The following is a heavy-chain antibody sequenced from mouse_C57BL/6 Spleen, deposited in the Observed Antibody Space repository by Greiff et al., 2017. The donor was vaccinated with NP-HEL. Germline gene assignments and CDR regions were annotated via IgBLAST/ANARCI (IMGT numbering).Heavy chain of an antibody. CDR3: ARGGDLWGMDY. Sequence: VQLQESGPGLVKPSQSLSLTCSVTGYSITSGYYWNWIRQFPGNKLEWMGYISYDGSNNYNPSLKNRISITRDTSKNQFFLKLNSVTTEDTATYYCARGGDLWGMDYWGQGTSVTVSS. CDR1: GYSITSGYY. V-gene: IGHV3-6*01. J-gene: IGHJ4*01. CDR2: ISYDGSN. D-gene: IGHD1-1*02.